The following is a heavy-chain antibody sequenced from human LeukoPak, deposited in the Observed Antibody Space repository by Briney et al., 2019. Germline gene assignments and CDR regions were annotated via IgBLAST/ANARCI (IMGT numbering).Heavy chain of an antibody. CDR3: ARSVDGDYVPYDYGMDV. V-gene: IGHV1-69*04. CDR1: GGTFSSYA. Sequence: EASVKVSCKASGGTFSSYAISWVRQAPGQGLEWMGRIIPIFGIANYAQKFQGRVTITADKSTSTAYMELSSLRSEDTAVYYCARSVDGDYVPYDYGMDVWGQGTTVTVSS. J-gene: IGHJ6*02. D-gene: IGHD4-17*01. CDR2: IIPIFGIA.